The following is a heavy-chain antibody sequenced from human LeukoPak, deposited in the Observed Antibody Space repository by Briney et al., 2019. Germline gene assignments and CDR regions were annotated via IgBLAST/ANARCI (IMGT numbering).Heavy chain of an antibody. V-gene: IGHV3-11*04. CDR2: ISSGGATI. CDR3: ARVPGSRSPYYFDS. J-gene: IGHJ4*02. Sequence: GGSLRLSCAASGFTFSDYYMSWVRQAPGKGLEWVSYISSGGATIKYAESVKGRFTISRDNAKNSLYLQMSSVRVGDTAVYYCARVPGSRSPYYFDSWGQGALVTVSP. CDR1: GFTFSDYY. D-gene: IGHD1-26*01.